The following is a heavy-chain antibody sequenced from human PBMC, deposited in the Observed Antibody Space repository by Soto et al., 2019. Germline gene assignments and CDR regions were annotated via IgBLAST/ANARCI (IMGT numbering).Heavy chain of an antibody. Sequence: QVQLVQSGAEVKKPGASVKVSCKASGYTFSNYGINWVRQAPGQGLEWMGWISAYNGNTNYAQKSQGRVTMTTDTSTSTAYMELRSLRSDDTAVYYCARMSFWSRKILTYSDSGHSWGQGTMVTVSS. D-gene: IGHD3-22*01. CDR3: ARMSFWSRKILTYSDSGHS. J-gene: IGHJ3*02. CDR1: GYTFSNYG. V-gene: IGHV1-18*01. CDR2: ISAYNGNT.